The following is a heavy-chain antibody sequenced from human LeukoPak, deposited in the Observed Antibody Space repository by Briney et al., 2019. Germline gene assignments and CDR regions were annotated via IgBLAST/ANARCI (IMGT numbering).Heavy chain of an antibody. J-gene: IGHJ4*02. CDR1: GFTFSSYS. D-gene: IGHD4-17*01. CDR3: ARDLDYVFDY. V-gene: IGHV3-48*01. CDR2: ISSSSSTI. Sequence: GGSLRLSCAASGFTFSSYSMNWVHQAPGKGLEWVSYISSSSSTIYYADSVKGRFTISRDNAKNSLYLQMNSLRAEDTAVYYCARDLDYVFDYWGQGTLVTVSS.